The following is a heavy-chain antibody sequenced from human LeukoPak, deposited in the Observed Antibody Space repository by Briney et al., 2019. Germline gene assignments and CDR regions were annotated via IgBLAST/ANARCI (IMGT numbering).Heavy chain of an antibody. CDR2: ISWNSGSI. V-gene: IGHV3-9*03. J-gene: IGHJ4*02. CDR3: AKGGSGSFYYFDY. D-gene: IGHD1-26*01. Sequence: GGSLRLSCAASGFTFDDYAMHWVRQAPGKGLEWVSGISWNSGSIGYADSVKGRFTISRDNAKNSLYLQMNSLRAEDMALYYCAKGGSGSFYYFDYWGQGTLVTVSS. CDR1: GFTFDDYA.